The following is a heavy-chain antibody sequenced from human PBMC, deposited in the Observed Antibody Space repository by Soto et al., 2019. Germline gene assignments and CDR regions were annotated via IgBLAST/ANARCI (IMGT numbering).Heavy chain of an antibody. CDR1: GGSISSYY. D-gene: IGHD4-4*01. CDR3: AREVRVTTPKFYYYYGMDV. Sequence: SETLSLTCTVSGGSISSYYWSWIRQPPWKGLEWIGYIYYSGSTNYNPSLKSRVTISVDTSKNQFSLKLSSVTAADTAVYYCAREVRVTTPKFYYYYGMDVWGQGTTVTVSS. J-gene: IGHJ6*02. V-gene: IGHV4-59*01. CDR2: IYYSGST.